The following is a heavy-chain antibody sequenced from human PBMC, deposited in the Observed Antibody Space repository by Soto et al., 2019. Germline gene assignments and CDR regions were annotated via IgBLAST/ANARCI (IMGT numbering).Heavy chain of an antibody. CDR3: ARDPPDFWSGYCDY. D-gene: IGHD3-3*01. Sequence: GGSLRLSCAASGFTFSSYSMNWVRQAPGKGLEWVSFICSNGSNKYYADSVKGRFTISRDNSKNTLYLQMNSLRAEDTAVYYCARDPPDFWSGYCDYWGQGTLVTVPQ. V-gene: IGHV3-33*08. CDR2: ICSNGSNK. CDR1: GFTFSSYS. J-gene: IGHJ4*02.